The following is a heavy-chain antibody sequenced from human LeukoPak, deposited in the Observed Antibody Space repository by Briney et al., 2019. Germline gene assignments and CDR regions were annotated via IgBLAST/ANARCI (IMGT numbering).Heavy chain of an antibody. CDR2: ILYDGSNE. J-gene: IGHJ4*02. D-gene: IGHD3-10*01. V-gene: IGHV3-33*01. CDR3: ARGYGSGRAYYFDY. CDR1: GFTFSNYG. Sequence: GGSLRLSCAASGFTFSNYGMHWVRQAPGKGLEGVALILYDGSNEYYAESVKGRFTISRDSSENTLYLQMNSLRAEDTAVYYCARGYGSGRAYYFDYWGQGTLVTVSS.